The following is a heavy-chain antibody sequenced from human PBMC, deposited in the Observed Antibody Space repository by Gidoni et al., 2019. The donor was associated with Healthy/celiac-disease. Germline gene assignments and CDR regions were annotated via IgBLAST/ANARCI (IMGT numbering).Heavy chain of an antibody. D-gene: IGHD3-22*01. CDR2: INHSGST. CDR1: GGSFSGYY. CDR3: ARFGRDSWLLPKRLDY. Sequence: QVQLQQWGAGLLKPSETLSLTCAVYGGSFSGYYWSWIRQPPGKGLEWSGEINHSGSTNYNPSLKSRVTISVDTSKNQFSLKLSSVTAADTAVYYCARFGRDSWLLPKRLDYWGQGTLVTVSS. V-gene: IGHV4-34*01. J-gene: IGHJ4*02.